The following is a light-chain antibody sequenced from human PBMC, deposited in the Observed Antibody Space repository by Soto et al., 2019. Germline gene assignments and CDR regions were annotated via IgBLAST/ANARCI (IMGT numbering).Light chain of an antibody. J-gene: IGLJ1*01. V-gene: IGLV2-14*01. CDR2: DVT. CDR1: SSVVGAYNY. CDR3: TSYTSISTYV. Sequence: QSALTQPASVSRPPGQSITISWTGTSSVVGAYNYVSWYQHHPGKAPRLVIYDVTNRPSGISDRFSGSKSGNTASLTISGLLAEDEADYYCTSYTSISTYVFGTGTKLTVL.